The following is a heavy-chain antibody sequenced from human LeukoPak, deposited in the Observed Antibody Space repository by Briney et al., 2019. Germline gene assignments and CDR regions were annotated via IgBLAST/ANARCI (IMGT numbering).Heavy chain of an antibody. Sequence: GASVKVSCKASGYTFTGYYMHGVRQAPGQGLEWMGRINPNRGGTNYAQKFQGRVTMTRDPSISTAYMELRSLRSDDTAVYYCATSSGYYVGYIRHWGQGTLVTVSS. CDR2: INPNRGGT. J-gene: IGHJ1*01. CDR3: ATSSGYYVGYIRH. D-gene: IGHD3-22*01. CDR1: GYTFTGYY. V-gene: IGHV1-2*06.